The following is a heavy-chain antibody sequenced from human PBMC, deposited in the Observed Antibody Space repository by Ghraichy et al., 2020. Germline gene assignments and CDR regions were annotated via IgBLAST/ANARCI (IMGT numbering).Heavy chain of an antibody. CDR3: ASRYSGGYFFYFGY. V-gene: IGHV3-23*01. CDR2: ISGSGGST. D-gene: IGHD1-26*01. J-gene: IGHJ4*02. Sequence: GGSLRLSCAASGFTFSSYAMSWVRQAPGKGLEWVSAISGSGGSTYYADSVKGRFTITSDNSKNTLYLQMNSLRAEDTAVYYCASRYSGGYFFYFGYWGQGTLFTVSS. CDR1: GFTFSSYA.